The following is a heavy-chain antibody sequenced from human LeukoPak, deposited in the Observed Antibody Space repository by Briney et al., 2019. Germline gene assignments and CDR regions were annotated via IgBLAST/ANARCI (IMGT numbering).Heavy chain of an antibody. Sequence: SETLSLTCTVSGGSISSSNYYWGWIRQPPGKGLEWIGSIYYGGSTYYNPPLKSRVTISVDTSKNQFSLKLSSVTAADTAVYYCARVPSYLLLRGFFDYWGQGTLVTVSS. J-gene: IGHJ4*02. D-gene: IGHD2-15*01. CDR3: ARVPSYLLLRGFFDY. CDR2: IYYGGST. CDR1: GGSISSSNYY. V-gene: IGHV4-39*01.